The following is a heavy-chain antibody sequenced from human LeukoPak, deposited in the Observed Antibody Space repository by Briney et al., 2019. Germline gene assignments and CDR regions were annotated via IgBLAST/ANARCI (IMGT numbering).Heavy chain of an antibody. CDR2: INHSGST. CDR3: ASGYSSGWSGG. Sequence: SETLSLTCAVYGGSFSGYYWSWIRQPPGKGLEWIGEINHSGSTNYNPSLKSRVTISVDTSKNQFSLKLSSVTAADTAVYYCASGYSSGWSGGWGQGTLVTVSS. V-gene: IGHV4-34*01. J-gene: IGHJ4*02. CDR1: GGSFSGYY. D-gene: IGHD6-19*01.